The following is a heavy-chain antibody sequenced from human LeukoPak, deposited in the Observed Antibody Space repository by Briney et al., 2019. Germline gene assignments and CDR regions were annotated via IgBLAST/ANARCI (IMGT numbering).Heavy chain of an antibody. CDR2: INHSGST. D-gene: IGHD3-10*01. CDR3: ARGSGTALDY. Sequence: SETLSLTCAVYGGSFGGYYWSWIRQPPGKGLEWIGEINHSGSTNYNPSLKSRVTISVDTSKNQFSLKLSSVTAADTAVYYCARGSGTALDYWGQGTLVTVSS. V-gene: IGHV4-34*01. CDR1: GGSFGGYY. J-gene: IGHJ4*02.